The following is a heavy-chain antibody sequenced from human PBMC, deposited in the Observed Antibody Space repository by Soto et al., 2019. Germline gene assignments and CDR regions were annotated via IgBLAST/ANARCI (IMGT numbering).Heavy chain of an antibody. Sequence: ASVKVSCKASGYTFTGYYMHWVRQAPGQGLEWMGWINPNSGGTNYAQKFQGWVTMTRDTSISTAYMELSRLRSDDTAVYYCARSTGTVTYGMDVWGQGTTVTVS. V-gene: IGHV1-2*04. CDR2: INPNSGGT. CDR3: ARSTGTVTYGMDV. CDR1: GYTFTGYY. D-gene: IGHD1-1*01. J-gene: IGHJ6*02.